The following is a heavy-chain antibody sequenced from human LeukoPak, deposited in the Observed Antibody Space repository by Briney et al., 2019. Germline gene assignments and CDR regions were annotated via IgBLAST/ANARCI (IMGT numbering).Heavy chain of an antibody. D-gene: IGHD1-7*01. CDR3: ARDSEGVTGTTSWFDP. V-gene: IGHV3-21*01. J-gene: IGHJ5*02. CDR1: GFTFSSYS. Sequence: GGSLRLSCAASGFTFSSYSMNWVRQAPGKGLEWVSSISTSSSYIYYADSVKGRFTISRDNAKNSLYLQMNSLRAEDTAVYYCARDSEGVTGTTSWFDPWGQGTLVTVSS. CDR2: ISTSSSYI.